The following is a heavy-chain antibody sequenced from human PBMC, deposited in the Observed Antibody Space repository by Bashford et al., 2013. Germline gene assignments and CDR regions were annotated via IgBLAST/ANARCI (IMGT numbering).Heavy chain of an antibody. V-gene: IGHV1-2*02. CDR3: ARRMVVPGTFDSLDI. J-gene: IGHJ3*02. Sequence: WVRQAPGQGLEWMGWINPNSGGTNYAQKFQGRVTIIRDTSASTAAMEVSSLTSEDTAVYYCARRMVVPGTFDSLDIWGQGTMVTVSS. D-gene: IGHD2-21*02. CDR2: INPNSGGT.